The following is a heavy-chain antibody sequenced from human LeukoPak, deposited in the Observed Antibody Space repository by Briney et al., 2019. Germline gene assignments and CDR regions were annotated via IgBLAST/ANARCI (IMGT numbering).Heavy chain of an antibody. V-gene: IGHV4-31*03. CDR3: ARDLPGIAAHYFDY. Sequence: SETLSLTCTVSGGSISSGGYYWSWIRQHPGKGLERIGYIYYSGSTYYNPSLKSRVTISVDTSKNQFSLKLSSVTAADTAVYYCARDLPGIAAHYFDYWGQGTLVTVSS. D-gene: IGHD6-13*01. CDR1: GGSISSGGYY. J-gene: IGHJ4*02. CDR2: IYYSGST.